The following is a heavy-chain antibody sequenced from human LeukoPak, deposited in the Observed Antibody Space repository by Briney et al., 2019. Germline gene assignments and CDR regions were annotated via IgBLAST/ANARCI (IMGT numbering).Heavy chain of an antibody. CDR1: GGTFSSYA. D-gene: IGHD2-15*01. CDR3: ARDCSGGSCYPS. J-gene: IGHJ5*02. Sequence: SVKVSCKASGGTFSSYAISWVRQAPGQGLEWMGGIIPIFGTANYAQKFQGRVTITADESTSTAYMELSSLRSKDTAVYYCARDCSGGSCYPSWGQGTLVTVSS. CDR2: IIPIFGTA. V-gene: IGHV1-69*13.